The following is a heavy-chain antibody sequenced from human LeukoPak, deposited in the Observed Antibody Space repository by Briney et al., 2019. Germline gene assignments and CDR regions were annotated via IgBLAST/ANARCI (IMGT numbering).Heavy chain of an antibody. CDR2: IGTSGDT. V-gene: IGHV3-13*01. D-gene: IGHD2-21*02. CDR1: GVTFTRAD. Sequence: GGSLRLACVASGVTFTRADMHWVRQPRAKGLEWVSSIGTSGDTYYADSVKGRFTISRDNSKNTLYLQMNSLRADDTAVYYCAKCGRYGLRDCYFHWGQGTLLTVSS. J-gene: IGHJ4*02. CDR3: AKCGRYGLRDCYFH.